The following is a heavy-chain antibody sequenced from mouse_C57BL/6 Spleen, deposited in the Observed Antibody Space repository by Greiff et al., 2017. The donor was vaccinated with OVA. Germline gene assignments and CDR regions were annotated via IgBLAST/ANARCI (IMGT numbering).Heavy chain of an antibody. CDR3: ARASAYYSNPWYFDV. CDR1: GFTFSDYY. J-gene: IGHJ1*03. CDR2: INYDGSST. Sequence: EVKLVESEGGLVQPGSSMKLSCTASGFTFSDYYMAWVRQVPEKGLEWVANINYDGSSTYYLDSLKSRFIISRDNAKNILYLQMSSLKSEDTATYYCARASAYYSNPWYFDVWGTGTTVTVSS. V-gene: IGHV5-16*01. D-gene: IGHD2-5*01.